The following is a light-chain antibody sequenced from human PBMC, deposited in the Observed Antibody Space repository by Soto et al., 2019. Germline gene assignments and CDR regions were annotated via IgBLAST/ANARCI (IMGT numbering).Light chain of an antibody. Sequence: QSALTQPASVSGSHGQSITISCSGTSSDVGAYNYVSWYQQYPGKAPKLMIYHVTDRPSGVSNRFSGSKSGNTASLTISGLQAEDEADYYCCSYTTSNTFVFGTGTKLTVL. CDR1: SSDVGAYNY. V-gene: IGLV2-14*01. CDR2: HVT. CDR3: CSYTTSNTFV. J-gene: IGLJ1*01.